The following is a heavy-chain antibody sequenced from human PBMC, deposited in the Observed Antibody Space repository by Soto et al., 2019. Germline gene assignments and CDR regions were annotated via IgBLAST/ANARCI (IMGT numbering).Heavy chain of an antibody. CDR2: IWFDGSNK. CDR1: GLTFSSYG. J-gene: IGHJ4*02. V-gene: IGHV3-33*01. CDR3: ARAPRSIAVAGTTMDY. Sequence: QVQLVESGGGVVQPGRSRRLSCAASGLTFSSYGMHWVRQAPGKGLVWVAVIWFDGSNKYYADSVKGRFTISRDNSKNTLYLQMNSLRAEDTAVYYCARAPRSIAVAGTTMDYWGQGTLVTVSS. D-gene: IGHD6-19*01.